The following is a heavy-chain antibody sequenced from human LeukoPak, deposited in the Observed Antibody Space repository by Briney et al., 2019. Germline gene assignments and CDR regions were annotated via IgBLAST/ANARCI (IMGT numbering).Heavy chain of an antibody. CDR1: GFTFSSYS. Sequence: GGSVRLSCAASGFTFSSYSMNWVRQAPGKGLEWVSSISSSSSYIYYADSVKGRFTISRDNAKNSLYLQMNSLRAEDTAVYYCARHSGHDFDYWGQGTLVTVSS. D-gene: IGHD2-15*01. CDR3: ARHSGHDFDY. V-gene: IGHV3-21*01. CDR2: ISSSSSYI. J-gene: IGHJ4*02.